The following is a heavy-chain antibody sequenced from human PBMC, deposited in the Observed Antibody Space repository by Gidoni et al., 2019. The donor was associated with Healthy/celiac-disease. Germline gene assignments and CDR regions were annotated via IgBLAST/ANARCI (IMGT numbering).Heavy chain of an antibody. CDR1: GFTFSDYY. J-gene: IGHJ4*02. V-gene: IGHV3-11*01. CDR3: ARYYYRSSGYHYSFDY. CDR2: ISSSGSNM. D-gene: IGHD3-22*01. Sequence: QVQLVESGGGLVKPGGSLRLSCAASGFTFSDYYLSWIRQAPGKGLEWVSSISSSGSNMQYADSVKGRFTISRDNAKNSLYLQMNSLRAEDTATYYCARYYYRSSGYHYSFDYWGQGTLVTVSS.